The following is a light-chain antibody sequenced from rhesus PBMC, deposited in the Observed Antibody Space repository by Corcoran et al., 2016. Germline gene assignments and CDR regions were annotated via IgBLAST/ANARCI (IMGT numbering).Light chain of an antibody. CDR2: GGS. CDR1: QSLLHSNGNTS. CDR3: VQAIAFPLT. V-gene: IGKV2-72*01. Sequence: DIVMTQTPLSLPITPGEPASISCRSNQSLLHSNGNTSLHWYLQKPGQSPQFLIYGGSNRASGVAYRCSGHGSGTDFTLKISKVEAEDVGVYYCVQAIAFPLTFGGGTKVELK. J-gene: IGKJ4*01.